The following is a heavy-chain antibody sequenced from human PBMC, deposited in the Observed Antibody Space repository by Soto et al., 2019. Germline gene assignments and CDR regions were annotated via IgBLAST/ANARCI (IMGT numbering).Heavy chain of an antibody. Sequence: QVQLVQSGAEVKKPGSSVKVSCKASGGTLSKHAITWVQRAPGQGLEWLGGIIPMFGIPNYPQKFQGRVTISADDSTNTSHMELNSLTSEDTAIYYCARGGTSGWLKGAYDVWGQGTMVTVS. CDR3: ARGGTSGWLKGAYDV. CDR2: IIPMFGIP. CDR1: GGTLSKHA. D-gene: IGHD6-19*01. J-gene: IGHJ3*01. V-gene: IGHV1-69*01.